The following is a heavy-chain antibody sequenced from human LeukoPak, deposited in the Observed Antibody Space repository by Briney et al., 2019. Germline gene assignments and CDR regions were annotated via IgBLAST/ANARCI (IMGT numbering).Heavy chain of an antibody. CDR3: ARNRVHDYYYYYMDV. Sequence: PSETLSLTCTVSGGSISSYYWSWIRQPPGKGLEWIGYIYYSGSTNYNPSLKSRVTISVDTSKNQFSLKLSSVTAADTAVYYCARNRVHDYYYYYMDVWGKGTTVTISS. D-gene: IGHD1-14*01. CDR2: IYYSGST. V-gene: IGHV4-59*01. CDR1: GGSISSYY. J-gene: IGHJ6*03.